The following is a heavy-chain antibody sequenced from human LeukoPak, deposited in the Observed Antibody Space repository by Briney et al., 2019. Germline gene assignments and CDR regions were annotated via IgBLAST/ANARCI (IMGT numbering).Heavy chain of an antibody. V-gene: IGHV3-30*04. CDR2: ISYDGSNK. J-gene: IGHJ4*02. Sequence: PGRSLRLSCAASGFTFSSYAMHWVRQAPGKGLERVAVISYDGSNKYYADSVKGRFTISRDNSKNTLYLQMNSLRAEDTAVYYCARPASYDFWSGYYTYFDYWGQGTLVTVSS. D-gene: IGHD3-3*01. CDR1: GFTFSSYA. CDR3: ARPASYDFWSGYYTYFDY.